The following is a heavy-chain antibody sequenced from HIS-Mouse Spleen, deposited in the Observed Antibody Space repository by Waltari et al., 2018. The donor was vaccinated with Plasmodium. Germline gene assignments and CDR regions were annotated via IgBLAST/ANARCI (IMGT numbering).Heavy chain of an antibody. D-gene: IGHD6-13*01. CDR3: ARTIAVVGTGDALDI. CDR1: FSSYW. V-gene: IGHV3-7*01. J-gene: IGHJ3*02. CDR2: IKQDGSEK. Sequence: FSSYWMSWVRQAPGKGLEWVANIKQDGSEKYYVDSVKGRFTISRDNAKNSLYLQMNSLRAEDTAVYYCARTIAVVGTGDALDIWGQGTMVTVSS.